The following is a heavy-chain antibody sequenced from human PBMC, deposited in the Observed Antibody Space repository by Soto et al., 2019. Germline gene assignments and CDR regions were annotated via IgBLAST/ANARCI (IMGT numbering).Heavy chain of an antibody. CDR2: IVVGSGNT. D-gene: IGHD3-3*01. CDR1: GFAFTSSA. V-gene: IGHV1-58*01. CDR3: AAGGNYDFWSGYYRYYYGMDV. Sequence: SVKVSCKASGFAFTSSAVQWVRHARGQRLEWIGWIVVGSGNTNYAQKFQERVTITRDMSTSTAYMELSSLRSEDTAVYYCAAGGNYDFWSGYYRYYYGMDVWGQGTTVTVSS. J-gene: IGHJ6*02.